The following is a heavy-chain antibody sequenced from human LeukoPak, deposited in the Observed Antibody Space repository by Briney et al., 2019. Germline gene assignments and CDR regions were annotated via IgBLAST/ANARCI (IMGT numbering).Heavy chain of an antibody. V-gene: IGHV3-21*01. CDR1: GFTFSSYS. CDR3: ARARITIFGVVVSFDY. J-gene: IGHJ4*02. CDR2: ISSSSSYI. D-gene: IGHD3-3*01. Sequence: GGSLRLSCAASGFTFSSYSMNWVRQAPGKGLEWVSSISSSSSYIYYADSVKGRFTISRDNAKNSLYLQMNSLRAADTAVYYCARARITIFGVVVSFDYWGQGTLVTVSS.